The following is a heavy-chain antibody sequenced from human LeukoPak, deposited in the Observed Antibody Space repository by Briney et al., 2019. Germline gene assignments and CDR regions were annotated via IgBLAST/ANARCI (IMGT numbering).Heavy chain of an antibody. CDR3: ARVVTDYDILTGYYPYYFDY. D-gene: IGHD3-9*01. CDR1: GYSISSGYY. J-gene: IGHJ4*02. V-gene: IGHV4-61*01. Sequence: SETLSLTCTVSGYSISSGYYWVWIRQPPGKGLEWIGYIYYSGSTNYNPSLKSRVTISVDTSKNQFSLKLSSVTAADTAVYYCARVVTDYDILTGYYPYYFDYWGQGTLVTVSS. CDR2: IYYSGST.